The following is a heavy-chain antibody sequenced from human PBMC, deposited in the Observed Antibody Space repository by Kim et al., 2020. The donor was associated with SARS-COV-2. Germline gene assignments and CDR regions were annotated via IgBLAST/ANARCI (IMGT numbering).Heavy chain of an antibody. CDR1: GFTFGDYA. J-gene: IGHJ6*02. V-gene: IGHV3-9*01. CDR3: AKDRAAAGSHGMDV. CDR2: ISWNSGSI. D-gene: IGHD6-13*01. Sequence: GGSLRLSCAASGFTFGDYAMHWVRQAPGKGLEWVSGISWNSGSIGYADSVKGRFTISRDNAKNSLYLQMNSLRAEDTALYYCAKDRAAAGSHGMDVWGQGTTVTVSS.